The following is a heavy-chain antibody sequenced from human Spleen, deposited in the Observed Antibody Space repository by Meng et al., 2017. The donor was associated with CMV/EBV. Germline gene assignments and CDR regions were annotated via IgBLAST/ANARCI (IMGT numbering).Heavy chain of an antibody. CDR3: ARGGGIAVAGTPFDY. Sequence: FYGGSFSGYYWSWVRQPPGKGLEWIGEINHSGSTNYNPSLKSRVTISVDTSKNQFSLKLSSVTAADTAVYYCARGGGIAVAGTPFDYWGQGTLVTVSS. J-gene: IGHJ4*02. CDR2: INHSGST. D-gene: IGHD6-19*01. V-gene: IGHV4-34*01. CDR1: GGSFSGYY.